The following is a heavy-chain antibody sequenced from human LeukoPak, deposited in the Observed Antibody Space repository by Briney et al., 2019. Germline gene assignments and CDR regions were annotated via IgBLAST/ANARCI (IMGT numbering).Heavy chain of an antibody. CDR2: ISGYNGNV. J-gene: IGHJ4*02. V-gene: IGHV1-18*01. Sequence: ASVKVSCKASGYTFTSYGLSWVRQAPGQGLEWMGWISGYNGNVNYAQKLQGRVTMTTDTSTSTAYMELRSRRSDDTAVYYCARVLGLGYSSGWYGLNFDYWGQGTLVTVSS. CDR1: GYTFTSYG. D-gene: IGHD6-19*01. CDR3: ARVLGLGYSSGWYGLNFDY.